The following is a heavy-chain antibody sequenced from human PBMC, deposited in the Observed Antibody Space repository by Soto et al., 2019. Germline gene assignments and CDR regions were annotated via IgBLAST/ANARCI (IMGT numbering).Heavy chain of an antibody. V-gene: IGHV3-64*01. CDR1: GFTFSSYA. Sequence: GGSLRLSCAASGFTFSSYAMHWFRQAPGKGLEYVSAISSNGGSTYYANSVKGRFTISRDNSKNTLYLQMGSLRAEDMAVYYCARAHSLTTVVPWSLDPWGQGTLVTVSS. CDR2: ISSNGGST. J-gene: IGHJ5*02. D-gene: IGHD4-17*01. CDR3: ARAHSLTTVVPWSLDP.